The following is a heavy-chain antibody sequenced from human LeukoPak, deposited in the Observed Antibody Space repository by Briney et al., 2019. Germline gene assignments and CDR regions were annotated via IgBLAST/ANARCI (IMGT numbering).Heavy chain of an antibody. CDR3: ATPIAAAGPLDAFDI. Sequence: GGSLRLSCAASGFTFSSYGMNWVRQAPGKGLEWVSAISGSSRSIYYADSVKGRFTISRDNSKSTLYLQMNSLRAEDTAVYYCATPIAAAGPLDAFDIWGQGIMVTVSS. CDR2: ISGSSRSI. J-gene: IGHJ3*02. V-gene: IGHV3-23*01. CDR1: GFTFSSYG. D-gene: IGHD6-25*01.